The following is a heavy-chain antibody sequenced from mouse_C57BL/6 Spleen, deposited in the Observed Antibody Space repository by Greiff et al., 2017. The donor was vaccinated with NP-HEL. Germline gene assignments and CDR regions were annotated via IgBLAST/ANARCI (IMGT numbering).Heavy chain of an antibody. CDR2: IDPSDSET. CDR1: GYTFTSYW. D-gene: IGHD1-1*01. Sequence: QVQLQQPGAELVRPGSSVKLSCKASGYTFTSYWMHWVKQRPIQGLEWIGNIDPSDSETHYNQKFKDKATLTVDKSSSTAYMQLSSLTSEYSAVYYCARRTSDYYGSSYYAMDYWGQGTSVTVSS. V-gene: IGHV1-52*01. CDR3: ARRTSDYYGSSYYAMDY. J-gene: IGHJ4*01.